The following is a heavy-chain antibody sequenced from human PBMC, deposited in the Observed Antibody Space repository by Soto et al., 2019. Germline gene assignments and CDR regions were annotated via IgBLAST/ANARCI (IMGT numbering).Heavy chain of an antibody. Sequence: QGQLVQSGVEVKKPGASVKVSCKASGYTFTNYGISWVRQAPGQGLEWMGWFRPYNGYTDYAQNLQDRVTMTTDTSTTTAYMELRSLRFDDTAVYYCARDRSTHDYWGQGTLITVSS. J-gene: IGHJ4*02. V-gene: IGHV1-18*01. CDR3: ARDRSTHDY. CDR2: FRPYNGYT. CDR1: GYTFTNYG. D-gene: IGHD6-13*01.